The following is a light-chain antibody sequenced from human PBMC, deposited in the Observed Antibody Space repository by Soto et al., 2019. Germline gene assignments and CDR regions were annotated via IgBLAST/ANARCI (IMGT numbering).Light chain of an antibody. J-gene: IGKJ1*01. CDR2: GAS. CDR1: RSVSNNY. Sequence: EIVLTQSPGTLSLSPGERATLSCRASRSVSNNYVAWYQRKPGQAPRLLIYGASSRATDIPRRFSGCGSGTDFTLTITRLEPEDFAVYYCQQYGSSPPTFGQGTKVESK. V-gene: IGKV3-20*01. CDR3: QQYGSSPPT.